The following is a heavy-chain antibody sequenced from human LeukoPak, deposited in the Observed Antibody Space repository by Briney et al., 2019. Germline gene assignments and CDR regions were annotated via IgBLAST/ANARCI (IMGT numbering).Heavy chain of an antibody. V-gene: IGHV1-18*01. CDR2: TSAYNGNT. CDR1: GYTFTSYG. D-gene: IGHD4-23*01. CDR3: ARDLPMTTVVTGEDYFDY. J-gene: IGHJ4*02. Sequence: ASVKVSCKASGYTFTSYGISWVRQAPGQGLEWMGWTSAYNGNTNYAQKLQGRVTITADKSTSTAYMELSSLRSEDTAVYYCARDLPMTTVVTGEDYFDYWGQGTLVTVSS.